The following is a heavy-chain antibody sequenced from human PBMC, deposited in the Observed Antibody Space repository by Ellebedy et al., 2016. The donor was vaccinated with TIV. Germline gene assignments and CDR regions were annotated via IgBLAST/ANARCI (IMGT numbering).Heavy chain of an antibody. J-gene: IGHJ4*02. D-gene: IGHD4-17*01. CDR3: ARDGAVTTVFDY. CDR1: GYTFTDYY. V-gene: IGHV1-2*04. CDR2: LNPNSGGT. Sequence: AASVKVSCKASGYTFTDYYIHWVRQAPGPGLEWLGWLNPNSGGTNYAQKFQGWVTMTRDTSISTAYMELNRLRSDDTALYYCARDGAVTTVFDYWGQGTLVTVSS.